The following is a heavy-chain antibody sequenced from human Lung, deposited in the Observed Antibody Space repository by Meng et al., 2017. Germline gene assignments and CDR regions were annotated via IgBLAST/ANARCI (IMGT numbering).Heavy chain of an antibody. CDR3: TKNDFYCLGY. Sequence: HVNLQESGPGLVKPSGTLSLTCAVSGGSISSDNWWSWVRQPPGKGLEWIGEIYHSGSTNYNPSLKSRITISVDKPKNQFSLTLSSVTAADTAVYYCTKNDFYCLGYWGQGTLVTVSS. D-gene: IGHD2-21*01. CDR2: IYHSGST. V-gene: IGHV4-4*02. CDR1: GGSISSDNW. J-gene: IGHJ4*02.